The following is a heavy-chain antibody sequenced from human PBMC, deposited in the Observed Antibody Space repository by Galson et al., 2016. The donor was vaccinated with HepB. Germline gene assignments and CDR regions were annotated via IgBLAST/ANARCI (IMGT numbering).Heavy chain of an antibody. CDR2: ISWNSGSI. CDR3: AKDIGGYSYGYVGYYYYGMDV. CDR1: GFTFDDYA. J-gene: IGHJ6*02. D-gene: IGHD5-18*01. V-gene: IGHV3-9*01. Sequence: SLRLSCAASGFTFDDYAMHWVRQAPGKGLEWVSGISWNSGSIGYADSVKGRFTISRDNAKNSLYLQMNSLRAEDTALYYCAKDIGGYSYGYVGYYYYGMDVWSQGTTVTVSS.